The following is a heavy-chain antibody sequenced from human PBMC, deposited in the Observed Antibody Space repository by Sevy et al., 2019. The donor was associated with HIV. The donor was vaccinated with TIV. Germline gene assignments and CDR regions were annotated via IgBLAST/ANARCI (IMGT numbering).Heavy chain of an antibody. CDR1: GFIFSNYA. V-gene: IGHV3-30-3*01. CDR2: ISADGGVK. CDR3: ARENYYDSTSLGSFDV. D-gene: IGHD3-22*01. J-gene: IGHJ3*01. Sequence: GGSLRLSCAASGFIFSNYAMTWVRQAPGRGLEWVAIISADGGVKYYAVSVKGRFTISRDNSDNTPSLQMNSLRTEESALYYCARENYYDSTSLGSFDVWGQGTMVTVSS.